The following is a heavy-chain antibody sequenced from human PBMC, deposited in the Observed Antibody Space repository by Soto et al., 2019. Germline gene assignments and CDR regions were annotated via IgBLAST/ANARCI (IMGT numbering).Heavy chain of an antibody. CDR2: MNPNSGNT. V-gene: IGHV1-8*01. Sequence: ASVKVSCKASGYTFTSYDINWVRQATGQGLEWMGWMNPNSGNTGYAQKFQGRVTMTRNTSISTAYMELSSLRSEDTAVYYCARGSSSGWYADYYYYGMDVWGRGTTVTVSS. CDR3: ARGSSSGWYADYYYYGMDV. CDR1: GYTFTSYD. J-gene: IGHJ6*02. D-gene: IGHD6-19*01.